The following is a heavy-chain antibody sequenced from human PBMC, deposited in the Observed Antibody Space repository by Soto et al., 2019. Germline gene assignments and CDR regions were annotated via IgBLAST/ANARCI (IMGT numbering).Heavy chain of an antibody. CDR3: ARGYCSNGVCYRYIDL. D-gene: IGHD2-8*01. CDR2: IRTKVNSHTT. CDR1: GFTFSDHY. J-gene: IGHJ2*01. Sequence: EVQLVESGGGLVQPGGSLRLSCAASGFTFSDHYMDWVRQAPGKGLEWVGRIRTKVNSHTTEYAASVKGRFTISRDDSKNSLYLQMNSLKTEDTAVYYCARGYCSNGVCYRYIDLWGRGTLVTVSS. V-gene: IGHV3-72*01.